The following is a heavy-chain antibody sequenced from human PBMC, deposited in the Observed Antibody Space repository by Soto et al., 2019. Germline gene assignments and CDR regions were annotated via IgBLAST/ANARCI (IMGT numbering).Heavy chain of an antibody. J-gene: IGHJ5*02. CDR1: GGSFSGYY. D-gene: IGHD3-10*01. CDR3: ARDRRLITMVRGVSLWFDP. CDR2: INHSGST. V-gene: IGHV4-34*01. Sequence: SDTFYLTSAVYGGSFSGYYWNWIRQPPGKGLEWIGEINHSGSTNYNPSLKSRVTISVDTSKNQFSLKLSSVTAADTAVYYCARDRRLITMVRGVSLWFDPWGQGTLVT.